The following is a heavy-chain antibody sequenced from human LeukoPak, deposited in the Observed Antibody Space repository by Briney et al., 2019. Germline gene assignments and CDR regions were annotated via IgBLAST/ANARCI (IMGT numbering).Heavy chain of an antibody. Sequence: SETLSLTCTVSGGSISSSSYYWGWIRQPPGKGLEWIGSIYYSGSTYYNPSLKSRVTISVDTSKNQFSLKLSSVTAADTAVYYCARRFGDPKRGSWFDPWGQGTLVTVSS. V-gene: IGHV4-39*01. CDR3: ARRFGDPKRGSWFDP. CDR1: GGSISSSSYY. D-gene: IGHD3-10*01. J-gene: IGHJ5*02. CDR2: IYYSGST.